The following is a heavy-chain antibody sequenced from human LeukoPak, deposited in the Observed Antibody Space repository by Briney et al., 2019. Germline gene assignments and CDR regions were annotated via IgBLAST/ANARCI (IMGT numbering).Heavy chain of an antibody. J-gene: IGHJ6*02. Sequence: GGSLRLSCAPSGFTFITYAMTWVRHAPGKGLEWVSDIGGSDDHIFHANSVRGRFTISRDNSKETLYLQMNSLRADDTAIYYCAKNTPGPYSPPDVWGQGTTVIVSS. CDR3: AKNTPGPYSPPDV. CDR2: IGGSDDHI. CDR1: GFTFITYA. V-gene: IGHV3-23*01. D-gene: IGHD2-15*01.